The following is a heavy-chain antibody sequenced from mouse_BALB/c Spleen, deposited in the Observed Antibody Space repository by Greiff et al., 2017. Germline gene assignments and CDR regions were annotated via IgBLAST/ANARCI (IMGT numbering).Heavy chain of an antibody. Sequence: DVKLVESGGGLVQPGGSLKLSCAASGFTFSSYTMSWVRQTPEKRLEWVAYISNGGGSTYYPDTVKGRFTISRDNAKNTLYLQMSSLKSEDTAMYYCARHEKGNSLLRPLDYWGQGTTLTVSS. CDR3: ARHEKGNSLLRPLDY. V-gene: IGHV5-12-2*01. CDR1: GFTFSSYT. CDR2: ISNGGGST. D-gene: IGHD1-2*01. J-gene: IGHJ2*01.